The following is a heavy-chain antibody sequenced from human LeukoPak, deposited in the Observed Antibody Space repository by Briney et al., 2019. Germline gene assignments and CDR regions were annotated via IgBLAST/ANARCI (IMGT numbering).Heavy chain of an antibody. CDR1: GFTFTNAW. D-gene: IGHD1-26*01. J-gene: IGHJ3*02. V-gene: IGHV3-15*01. CDR2: IKSKTDGGTT. CDR3: TTPNGSPRRDAFDI. Sequence: GGSLRLSCAASGFTFTNAWMTWLRQAPGKGLEWVGRIKSKTDGGTTDYAAPVKGRFTISRDDSKDTLFLQMNSLKTEDTAMYYCTTPNGSPRRDAFDIWGQGTMVTVSS.